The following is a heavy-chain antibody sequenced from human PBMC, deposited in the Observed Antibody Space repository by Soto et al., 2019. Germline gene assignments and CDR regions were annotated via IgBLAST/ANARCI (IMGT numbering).Heavy chain of an antibody. CDR1: GFTLSTYS. CDR3: ARPEPPLRDGYNFPYFDY. V-gene: IGHV3-30*03. CDR2: ISYDGSNK. D-gene: IGHD5-12*01. J-gene: IGHJ4*02. Sequence: PGESLKISCAASGFTLSTYSMHWVRQAPGTGLEWVAVISYDGSNKYYADSVKGRFTISRDNSKNTLYLQMNSLRAEDTAVYYCARPEPPLRDGYNFPYFDYWGQGTLVTVSS.